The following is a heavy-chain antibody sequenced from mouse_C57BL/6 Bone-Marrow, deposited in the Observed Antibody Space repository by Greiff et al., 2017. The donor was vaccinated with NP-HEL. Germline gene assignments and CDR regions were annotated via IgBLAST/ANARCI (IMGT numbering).Heavy chain of an antibody. CDR3: ARSQPYYFDY. CDR1: GYTFTSYW. J-gene: IGHJ2*01. D-gene: IGHD6-1*01. V-gene: IGHV1-52*01. CDR2: IDPSDSET. Sequence: VQLQQPGAELVRPGSSVKLSCKASGYTFTSYWMHWVKQRPIQGLEWIGNIDPSDSETHYNQKFKDKATLTVDKSSSTAYMQLSSLTSEDAAVYYCARSQPYYFDYWGQGTTLTVSS.